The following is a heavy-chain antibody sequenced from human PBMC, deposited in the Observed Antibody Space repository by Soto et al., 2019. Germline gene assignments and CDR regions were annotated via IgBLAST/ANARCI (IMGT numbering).Heavy chain of an antibody. CDR3: ARRDCSGVSCYNHYYGTDV. V-gene: IGHV1-69*01. CDR2: IIPIFGTA. Sequence: QVQLVQSGAEVKKPGSSVKVSCKASGGTFSSYAISWVRQAPGQGLEWMGGIIPIFGTANYPQKFQGRVTITADESTSTAYMELSSLRSEDTAVYYCARRDCSGVSCYNHYYGTDVWGQGTTVTVSS. D-gene: IGHD2-15*01. CDR1: GGTFSSYA. J-gene: IGHJ6*02.